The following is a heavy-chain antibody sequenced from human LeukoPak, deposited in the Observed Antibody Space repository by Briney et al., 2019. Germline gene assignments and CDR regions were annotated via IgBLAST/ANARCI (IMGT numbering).Heavy chain of an antibody. CDR3: ARGFGTMIVVAYAFDI. CDR2: IRYDGSNK. D-gene: IGHD3-22*01. J-gene: IGHJ3*02. Sequence: PGGSLRLSCAASGFTFSSYGMHWVRQAPGKGLEWVAFIRYDGSNKYYADSVKGRFTLSRDNSKNTLYLQMNSLRAEDTAVYYCARGFGTMIVVAYAFDIWGQGTMVPVSS. V-gene: IGHV3-30*02. CDR1: GFTFSSYG.